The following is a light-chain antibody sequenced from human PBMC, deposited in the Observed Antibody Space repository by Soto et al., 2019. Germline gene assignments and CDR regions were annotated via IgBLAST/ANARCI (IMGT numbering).Light chain of an antibody. CDR1: SSDVGGYNY. CDR2: DVS. Sequence: HSALTQPASVSGSPGQSITISCTGTSSDVGGYNYVSWYQQHPGKAPKLMIYDVSNRPSGVSNRFSGSKSGNTASLTISGLQAEDEADYYCSSYTSSSTLGVFGGGTQLTVL. CDR3: SSYTSSSTLGV. V-gene: IGLV2-14*01. J-gene: IGLJ2*01.